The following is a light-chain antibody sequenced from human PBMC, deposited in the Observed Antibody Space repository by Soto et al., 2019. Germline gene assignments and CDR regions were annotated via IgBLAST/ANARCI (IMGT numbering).Light chain of an antibody. CDR3: QQYGCSPLT. J-gene: IGKJ3*01. CDR1: QSVSVNF. Sequence: ESVLTQSPGTLSLSPGERATLSCRASQSVSVNFLAGDQQKGGQAPRLLIYAASTRATGVPYRCSGRGSGTNFALNISTLDTEDIALSSCQQYGCSPLTFDPGTKVDI. V-gene: IGKV3-20*01. CDR2: AAS.